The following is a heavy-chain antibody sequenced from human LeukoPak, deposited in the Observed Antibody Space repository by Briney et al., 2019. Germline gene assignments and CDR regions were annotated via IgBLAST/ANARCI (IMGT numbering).Heavy chain of an antibody. Sequence: GGSLRLSCAASGFTFSSYAMSWVRQAPGKGLEWVSAISGSGGSTYYADSVKGRFTISRDNSKNTLYLQMNSLRAEDTAVYYCAKIPHYADYYYYGMDVWGQGTTVTVSS. D-gene: IGHD2-2*01. CDR1: GFTFSSYA. CDR3: AKIPHYADYYYYGMDV. CDR2: ISGSGGST. J-gene: IGHJ6*02. V-gene: IGHV3-23*01.